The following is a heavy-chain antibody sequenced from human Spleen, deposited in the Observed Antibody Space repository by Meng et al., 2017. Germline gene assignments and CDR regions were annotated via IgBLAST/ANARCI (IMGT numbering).Heavy chain of an antibody. V-gene: IGHV3-23*01. CDR3: ARDSARTQQWLVVGWFDP. Sequence: GGSLRLSCAASGFTFSNSAMSWVRQAPGKGLEWVSGISIGGGTTYYADSVKGRFTIYRDNSKNTLYLQMNSLRAEDTAVYYCARDSARTQQWLVVGWFDPWGQGTLVTVSS. D-gene: IGHD6-19*01. J-gene: IGHJ5*02. CDR2: ISIGGGTT. CDR1: GFTFSNSA.